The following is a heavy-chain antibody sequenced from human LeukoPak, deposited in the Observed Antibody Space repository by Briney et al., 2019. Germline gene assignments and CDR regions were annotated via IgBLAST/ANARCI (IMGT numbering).Heavy chain of an antibody. V-gene: IGHV3-53*01. CDR3: ARDTTYYGMDV. Sequence: GGSLRLSCAASGFTVSSNYMSWVRQAPGKGLEWVSVIYSGGNTYYADSVKGRFTISRDNSKNTLYLQMNSLRAEDTAVYYCARDTTYYGMDVWGQGTTVTVSS. D-gene: IGHD1-1*01. CDR2: IYSGGNT. J-gene: IGHJ6*02. CDR1: GFTVSSNY.